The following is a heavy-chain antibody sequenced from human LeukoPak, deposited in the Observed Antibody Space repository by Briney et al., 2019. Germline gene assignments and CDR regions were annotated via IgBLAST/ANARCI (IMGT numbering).Heavy chain of an antibody. D-gene: IGHD3-9*01. V-gene: IGHV3-23*01. J-gene: IGHJ4*02. CDR1: SSSSYY. CDR2: ISGSGGST. CDR3: AKESQRELRYFDWIPDY. Sequence: SSSSYYWGWIRQAPGKGLEWVSAISGSGGSTYYADSVKGRFTISRDNSKNTLYLQMNSLRAEDTAVYYCAKESQRELRYFDWIPDYWGQGTLVTVSS.